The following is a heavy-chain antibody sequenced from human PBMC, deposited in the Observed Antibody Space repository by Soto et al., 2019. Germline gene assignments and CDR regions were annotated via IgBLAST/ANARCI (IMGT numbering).Heavy chain of an antibody. CDR3: AKDSLRIYDFWSGTGNWFDT. CDR2: ISGSAGST. J-gene: IGHJ5*02. D-gene: IGHD3-3*01. CDR1: GFTFPSYG. Sequence: EVQLLESGGGLVQPGGSLRLSCAASGFTFPSYGMTWVRQSPGKGLEWVSSISGSAGSTYYADFVKGRFTISRDNSKNTVYLQINSLRAQDTAVYYCAKDSLRIYDFWSGTGNWFDTWGQGTLVTVSS. V-gene: IGHV3-23*01.